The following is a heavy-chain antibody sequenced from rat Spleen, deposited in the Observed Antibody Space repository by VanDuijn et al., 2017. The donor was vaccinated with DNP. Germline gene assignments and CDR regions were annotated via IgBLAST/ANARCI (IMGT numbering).Heavy chain of an antibody. CDR1: GFTFSNYD. Sequence: EVQLVESGGGLVQPGRSLKLSCAASGFTFSNYDMAWVRQAPTKGLEWVASISTSGGSPYYREPVKGRFTVSRDNAKSTLYLQMDSLRSEDTATYYCARHGGSYPWGYAMDAWGQGTSVTVSS. D-gene: IGHD1-3*01. V-gene: IGHV5-25*01. CDR3: ARHGGSYPWGYAMDA. CDR2: ISTSGGSP. J-gene: IGHJ4*01.